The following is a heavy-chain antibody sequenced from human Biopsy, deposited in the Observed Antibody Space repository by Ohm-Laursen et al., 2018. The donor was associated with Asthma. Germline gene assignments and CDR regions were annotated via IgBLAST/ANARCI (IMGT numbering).Heavy chain of an antibody. Sequence: SLRLSCAASGFNFHNYGMNYVRRAPGQGLEWVAQILFDGRKINYPDSVKGRFTISRDNSKNMVYLQMNSLRPENTAVYYWAKDRVAVRSYYFDYWGQGSLVSVSS. CDR2: ILFDGRKI. V-gene: IGHV3-30*18. D-gene: IGHD6-19*01. CDR1: GFNFHNYG. J-gene: IGHJ4*02. CDR3: AKDRVAVRSYYFDY.